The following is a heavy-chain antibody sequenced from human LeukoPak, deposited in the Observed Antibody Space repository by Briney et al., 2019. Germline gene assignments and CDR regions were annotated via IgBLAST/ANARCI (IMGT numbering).Heavy chain of an antibody. V-gene: IGHV3-15*05. J-gene: IGHJ3*02. Sequence: GGSLRLSCEGSGFTFRSTWMNWVRQAPGKGLEWVGRIKSEIDGGTRDYAAPVKGRFTVSRDDSKSTLYLQMNSLKTEDTAVYYCSTGGDVMIAGTRAFDIWGQGTMVTVSS. CDR1: GFTFRSTW. CDR2: IKSEIDGGTR. D-gene: IGHD6-13*01. CDR3: STGGDVMIAGTRAFDI.